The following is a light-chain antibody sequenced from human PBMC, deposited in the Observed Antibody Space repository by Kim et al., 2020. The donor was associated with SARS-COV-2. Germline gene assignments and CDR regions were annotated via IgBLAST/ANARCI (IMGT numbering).Light chain of an antibody. J-gene: IGKJ1*01. CDR3: QQYDSYPRT. V-gene: IGKV1D-16*01. CDR1: EGISSW. Sequence: DIQMTQSPSSLSASVGDRVTITCRASEGISSWLAWYQQKPEKAPKCLIYAASSLQSGFPSRFSGSGSGTDFTLTISNLQPEDFATYYCQQYDSYPRTFGQGTKVDIK. CDR2: AAS.